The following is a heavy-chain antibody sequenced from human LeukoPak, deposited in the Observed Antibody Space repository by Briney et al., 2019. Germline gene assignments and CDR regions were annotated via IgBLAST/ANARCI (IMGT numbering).Heavy chain of an antibody. V-gene: IGHV1-69*13. J-gene: IGHJ6*03. CDR2: IISIFNST. CDR1: GGTLRSKA. D-gene: IGHD3-10*01. Sequence: ASVKVSCKASGGTLRSKAISWVRQAPGQGLEWMGGIISIFNSTNYAQKFQGRVTITAGESTTMVYMELSSLKSEDTAVYYCAKGGTMVRGQIITYYYMDVWGKGTTVTISS. CDR3: AKGGTMVRGQIITYYYMDV.